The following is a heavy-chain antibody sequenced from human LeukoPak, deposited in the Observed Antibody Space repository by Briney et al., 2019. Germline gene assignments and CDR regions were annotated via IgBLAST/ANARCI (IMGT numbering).Heavy chain of an antibody. Sequence: ASVKVSCTASGYTFTGYYMHWVRQAPGQGLEWIGRINPNSSGTNYAQKFQRRVTMTRDTSISTAYMALSRLRSDDTAVYYCARGDCSSTSCYNIDYWGQGTLVTVSS. J-gene: IGHJ4*02. D-gene: IGHD2-2*02. CDR2: INPNSSGT. CDR1: GYTFTGYY. CDR3: ARGDCSSTSCYNIDY. V-gene: IGHV1-2*06.